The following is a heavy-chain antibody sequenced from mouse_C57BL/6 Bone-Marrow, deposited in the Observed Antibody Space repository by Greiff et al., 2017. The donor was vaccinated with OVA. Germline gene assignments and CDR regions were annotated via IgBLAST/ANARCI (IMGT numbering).Heavy chain of an antibody. D-gene: IGHD1-1*01. CDR3: ASQYYYGSSYLY. CDR2: IDPSDSYT. Sequence: QVQLQQPGAELVRPGTSVKLSCKASGYTFTSYWLHWVKHRPGQGLEWIGVIDPSDSYTNFNQKFKGKATLTVDTSSSTAYMQLSSLTSEDSAVYYCASQYYYGSSYLYWGQGTTLTVSS. J-gene: IGHJ2*01. CDR1: GYTFTSYW. V-gene: IGHV1-59*01.